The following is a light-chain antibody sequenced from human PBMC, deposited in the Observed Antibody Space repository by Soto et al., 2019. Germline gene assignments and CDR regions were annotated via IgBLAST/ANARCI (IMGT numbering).Light chain of an antibody. CDR3: QQSFSTPPT. V-gene: IGKV1-39*01. CDR2: AAT. CDR1: QYISNF. Sequence: DIQMTQSPASLSASVGDRVTITCRASQYISNFLNWFQQRPGQAPKFLIYAATSLQTGVPSRFSGASSGTHFTLTISSLQPEDFATYYCQQSFSTPPTFGQGTKLEIK. J-gene: IGKJ2*01.